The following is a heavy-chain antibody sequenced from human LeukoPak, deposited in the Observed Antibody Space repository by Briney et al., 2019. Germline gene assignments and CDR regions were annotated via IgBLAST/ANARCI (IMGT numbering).Heavy chain of an antibody. Sequence: ASVKVSCKASGGTFSSYAISWVRQAPGQGLEWMGGIIPIFGTANYAQKFQGRVTITADESTSTAYMELSSLRSEDTAVYYCAREVRSGWYRKERNFDYWGQGTLVTVSS. CDR2: IIPIFGTA. D-gene: IGHD6-19*01. CDR1: GGTFSSYA. J-gene: IGHJ4*02. V-gene: IGHV1-69*13. CDR3: AREVRSGWYRKERNFDY.